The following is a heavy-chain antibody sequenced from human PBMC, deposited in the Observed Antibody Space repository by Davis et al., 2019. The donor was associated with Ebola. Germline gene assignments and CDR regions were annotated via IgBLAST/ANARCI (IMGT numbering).Heavy chain of an antibody. Sequence: PGGSLRLSCAASGFTFSSYAMHWVRQAPGKGLEWVAVISYDGSNKYYADSVKGRFTISRDNSKNTLYLQMNSLRAEDTAVYYCAKVLDTTGYYSYYYYAMDVWGQGTTVTVSS. CDR2: ISYDGSNK. J-gene: IGHJ6*02. V-gene: IGHV3-30-3*01. D-gene: IGHD3-22*01. CDR1: GFTFSSYA. CDR3: AKVLDTTGYYSYYYYAMDV.